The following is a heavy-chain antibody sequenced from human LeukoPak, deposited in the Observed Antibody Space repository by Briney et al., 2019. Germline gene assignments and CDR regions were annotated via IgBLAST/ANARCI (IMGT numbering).Heavy chain of an antibody. J-gene: IGHJ3*02. Sequence: GGSLRLSCAVSGFTFSSHWMNWVRQAPGKGLEWVANIKQDGNEKYYVDSVKGRFTISRDNARNSLYLQMNSLRVEDTAVYYCARERGQLVSAFDIWGQGTVVTVSS. CDR3: ARERGQLVSAFDI. D-gene: IGHD6-6*01. V-gene: IGHV3-7*01. CDR2: IKQDGNEK. CDR1: GFTFSSHW.